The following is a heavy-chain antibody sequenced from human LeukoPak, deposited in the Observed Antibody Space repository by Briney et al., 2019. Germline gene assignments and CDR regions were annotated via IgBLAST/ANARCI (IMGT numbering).Heavy chain of an antibody. Sequence: GGSLRLSCVASGFAVGSKSMSWVRQSPGKGLEWVSVIYSGGSTYYEDSVNGRFTISRDNSRNALFLQMNALRAEDTALYFCASAREYCGSAECYEYFQHWGQGTLVTVSS. CDR2: IYSGGST. V-gene: IGHV3-53*01. CDR3: ASAREYCGSAECYEYFQH. D-gene: IGHD2-21*01. CDR1: GFAVGSKS. J-gene: IGHJ1*01.